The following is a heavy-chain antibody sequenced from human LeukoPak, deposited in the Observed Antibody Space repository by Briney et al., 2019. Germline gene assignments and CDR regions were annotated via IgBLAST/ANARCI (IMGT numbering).Heavy chain of an antibody. CDR2: IHYDGRT. CDR1: GGSFSGYY. V-gene: IGHV4-34*01. CDR3: ARETRYSSGWTERSYYYGMDV. Sequence: SETLSLTCAISGGSFSGYYWTWIRQPPGKGLEWIGEIHYDGRTSYTASLRSRVTISVDTSKNQFSLKLSSVTAADTAVYYCARETRYSSGWTERSYYYGMDVWGQRTTVTVSS. D-gene: IGHD6-19*01. J-gene: IGHJ6*02.